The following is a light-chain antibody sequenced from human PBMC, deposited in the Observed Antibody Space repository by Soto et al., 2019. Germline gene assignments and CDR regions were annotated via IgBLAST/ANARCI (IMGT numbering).Light chain of an antibody. CDR3: QQYNNWPIT. V-gene: IGKV3-15*01. CDR1: QDVSTN. CDR2: GAS. Sequence: ETGRTQSPDTLSLSPGESATLSCRASQDVSTNLAWFHQKPGQTPRLVLYGASKRATGIPARFSGSGSGRHFTLTISSLQSEDFAVYYCQQYNNWPITFGQGTRLEIK. J-gene: IGKJ5*01.